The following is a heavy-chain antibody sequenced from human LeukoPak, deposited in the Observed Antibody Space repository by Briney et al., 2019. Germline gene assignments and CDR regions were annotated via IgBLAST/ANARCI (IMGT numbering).Heavy chain of an antibody. V-gene: IGHV3-66*01. J-gene: IGHJ4*02. Sequence: GGSLRLSCAASGFTVSSNYMSWVRQAPGKGLEWVSVIYSGGSTYYADSVKGRFTISRDNPKNTLYLQMNSLRAEDTAVYYCARGVYYDYVWGSYRSPYFDYWGQGTLVTVSS. D-gene: IGHD3-16*02. CDR3: ARGVYYDYVWGSYRSPYFDY. CDR2: IYSGGST. CDR1: GFTVSSNY.